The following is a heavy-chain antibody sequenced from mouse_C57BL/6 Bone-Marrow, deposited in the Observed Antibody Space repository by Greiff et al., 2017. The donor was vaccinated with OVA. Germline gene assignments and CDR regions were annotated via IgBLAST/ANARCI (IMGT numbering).Heavy chain of an antibody. J-gene: IGHJ3*01. CDR2: IYPRSGNT. CDR1: GYTFTSYG. Sequence: VKLMESGAELARPGASVKLSCKASGYTFTSYGISWVKQRTGQGLEWIGEIYPRSGNTYYNEKFKGKATLTADKSSSTAYMELRSLTSEDSAVYFCARGGLRGLFAYWGQGTLVTVSA. V-gene: IGHV1-81*01. CDR3: ARGGLRGLFAY. D-gene: IGHD3-2*02.